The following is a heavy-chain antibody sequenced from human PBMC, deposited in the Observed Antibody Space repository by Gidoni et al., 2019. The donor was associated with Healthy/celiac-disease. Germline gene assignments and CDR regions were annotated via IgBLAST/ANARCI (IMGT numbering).Heavy chain of an antibody. CDR2: IDPGESDT. CDR1: GYSFTSYW. Sequence: EVQLVQSGAEVKKPGESLKISCKGSGYSFTSYWIGWVRQMPGKGLELMGIIDPGESDTRYSRSCQCQVTISTDKSISTAYRQWSSLKASDTAMYYCARTDYGDYLGYYYYYMDVWGKGTTVTVSS. CDR3: ARTDYGDYLGYYYYYMDV. J-gene: IGHJ6*03. D-gene: IGHD4-17*01. V-gene: IGHV5-51*01.